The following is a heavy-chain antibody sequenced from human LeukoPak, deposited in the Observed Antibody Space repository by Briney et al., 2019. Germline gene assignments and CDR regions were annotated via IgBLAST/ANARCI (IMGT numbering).Heavy chain of an antibody. V-gene: IGHV4-61*02. D-gene: IGHD7-27*01. J-gene: IGHJ4*02. Sequence: SETLPLTCTVSGGSISSGSYYWSWIRQPAGKGLEWIGRIYTSGSTNYNPSLKSRVTISVDTSKNQFSLKLSSVTAADTAVYYCARLAWGRLDYWGQGTLVTVSS. CDR2: IYTSGST. CDR1: GGSISSGSYY. CDR3: ARLAWGRLDY.